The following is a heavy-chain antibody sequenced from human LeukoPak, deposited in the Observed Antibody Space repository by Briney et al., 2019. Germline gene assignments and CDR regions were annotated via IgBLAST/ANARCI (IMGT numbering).Heavy chain of an antibody. CDR2: IYYSGST. V-gene: IGHV4-59*01. D-gene: IGHD6-13*01. J-gene: IGHJ5*02. CDR1: GGSISSYY. CDR3: ATATVAAAGRGWFDP. Sequence: SETLSLTCTVSGGSISSYYWSWIRQPPGKGLEWIGYIYYSGSTNYNPSLKSRVTISVDTSKNQFSLKLSSVTAADTAVYYCATATVAAAGRGWFDPWGQGALVTVSS.